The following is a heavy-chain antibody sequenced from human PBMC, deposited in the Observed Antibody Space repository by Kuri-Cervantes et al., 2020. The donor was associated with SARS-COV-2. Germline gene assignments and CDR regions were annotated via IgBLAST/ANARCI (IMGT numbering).Heavy chain of an antibody. CDR2: ISISGSTK. Sequence: LSLTCAAPGFTFRDYYMSWIRQAPGKGLEWISYISISGSTKYYADSVRGRFTISRDNVKNSLFLQMTSLRAEDTAVYYCAREGGGYCSSSSCFSLDHWGQGALVTISS. CDR3: AREGGGYCSSSSCFSLDH. D-gene: IGHD2-2*01. V-gene: IGHV3-11*04. J-gene: IGHJ4*02. CDR1: GFTFRDYY.